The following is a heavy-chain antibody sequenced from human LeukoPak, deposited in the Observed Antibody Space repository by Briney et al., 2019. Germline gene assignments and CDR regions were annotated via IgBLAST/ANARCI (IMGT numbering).Heavy chain of an antibody. CDR3: ARDGGYSYGKKGCFEK. J-gene: IGHJ4*02. D-gene: IGHD5-18*01. CDR2: IYHSGFT. V-gene: IGHV4-38-2*02. CDR1: GYSVSSGFY. Sequence: SETLSLTCSVSGYSVSSGFYWGWIRQPPGKGLEWIGTIYHSGFTYYNPSLKSRLTISLDTSKNQFSLKLSSVTAADTAVYYCARDGGYSYGKKGCFEKWGQGTLVTVSS.